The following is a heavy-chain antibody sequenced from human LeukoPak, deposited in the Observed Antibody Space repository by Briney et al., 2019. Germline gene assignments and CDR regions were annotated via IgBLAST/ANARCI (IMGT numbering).Heavy chain of an antibody. V-gene: IGHV3-30*02. J-gene: IGHJ4*02. D-gene: IGHD2-8*02. CDR2: IAHHGKTK. Sequence: GSLRLSCGASGFTFSSSAMHWVRQGPGKGLEWVAYIAHHGKTKYYADSVKGRFTISRDNSKGSMYLQMNSLRADDTAVYYCAKDGSWSCTDWGQGTLVRVSS. CDR3: AKDGSWSCTD. CDR1: GFTFSSSA.